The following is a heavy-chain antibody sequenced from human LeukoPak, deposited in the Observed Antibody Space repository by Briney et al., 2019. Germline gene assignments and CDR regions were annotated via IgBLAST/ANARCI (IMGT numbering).Heavy chain of an antibody. Sequence: PVASVKVSCKASGGTFSSYAISWVRQAPGQGLEWMGGIIPILGTANYAQKFQGRVTITADKSTSTAYMELSSLRSEDTAVYYCARGLEPYFDYWGQGTLVTVSS. J-gene: IGHJ4*02. CDR1: GGTFSSYA. CDR2: IIPILGTA. CDR3: ARGLEPYFDY. V-gene: IGHV1-69*10.